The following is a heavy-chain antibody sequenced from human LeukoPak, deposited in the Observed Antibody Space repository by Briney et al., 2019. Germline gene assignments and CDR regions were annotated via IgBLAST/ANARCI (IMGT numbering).Heavy chain of an antibody. Sequence: ASVKVSCKASGYTFTGYYMHWVRQAPGQGLEWMGWINHNSGGTNYAQKFQGRVTMTRDTSISTAYMELSRLRSDDTAVYYCARETHYYGSGRSFDYWGQGTLVTVSS. CDR3: ARETHYYGSGRSFDY. D-gene: IGHD3-10*01. J-gene: IGHJ4*02. CDR2: INHNSGGT. CDR1: GYTFTGYY. V-gene: IGHV1-2*02.